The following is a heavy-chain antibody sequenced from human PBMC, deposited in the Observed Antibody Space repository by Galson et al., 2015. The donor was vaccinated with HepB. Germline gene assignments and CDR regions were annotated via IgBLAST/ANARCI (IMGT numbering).Heavy chain of an antibody. Sequence: SLRLSCAASGFTFSSNGMHWVRQAPGKGLEWVAVISYDGSVKYYADSVKGRFTIFRDNSKNMLFLQMNSLRAEDTALYYCAKDQIGLTYNFDYWGQGTLVTVSS. D-gene: IGHD2-21*01. CDR1: GFTFSSNG. CDR3: AKDQIGLTYNFDY. V-gene: IGHV3-30*18. J-gene: IGHJ4*02. CDR2: ISYDGSVK.